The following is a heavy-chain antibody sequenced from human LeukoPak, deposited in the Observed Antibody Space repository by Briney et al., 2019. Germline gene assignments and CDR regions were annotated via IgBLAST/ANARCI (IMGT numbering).Heavy chain of an antibody. V-gene: IGHV1-18*04. J-gene: IGHJ6*04. CDR1: GYMFSSYG. Sequence: GASVKVSCKASGYMFSSYGISWVRQAPGQGLEWMGWISAYNGDTKYAQKFQGRVIMTRDTSTRTVYVELPSLRSDDTAVYYCAGDRRGRAVARPYYFNGMDVWGEGTTVTVSS. CDR2: ISAYNGDT. CDR3: AGDRRGRAVARPYYFNGMDV. D-gene: IGHD6-19*01.